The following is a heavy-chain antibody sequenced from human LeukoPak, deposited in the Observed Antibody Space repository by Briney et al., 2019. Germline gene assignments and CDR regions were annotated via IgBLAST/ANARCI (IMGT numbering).Heavy chain of an antibody. CDR1: GFTSSSYY. J-gene: IGHJ4*02. CDR3: VRGYSYASAGAY. CDR2: IYTGGST. Sequence: PGGSLRLSCAGSGFTSSSYYMSWVRQAPGKGPEWVSVIYTGGSTYYADSVRGRFAISRDNSKNTLYLQMNSLRAEDTAVYYCVRGYSYASAGAYWGQGTPVTVSS. V-gene: IGHV3-53*01. D-gene: IGHD5-18*01.